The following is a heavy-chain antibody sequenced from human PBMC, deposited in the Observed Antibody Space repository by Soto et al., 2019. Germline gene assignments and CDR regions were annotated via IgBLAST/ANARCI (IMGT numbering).Heavy chain of an antibody. V-gene: IGHV4-30-4*02. Sequence: KTSETLSLTCTVPGYSIKTSDDNWSWIRQSPGKGLEWIGHIHYTGSVSQSPSLKSRLTMSIDTSKNQFALRLRSVTTADTSVYYCARVPSRPLTADDQGDWIPYYAIDVWGQGTTVTVSS. CDR2: IHYTGSV. CDR1: GYSIKTSDDN. CDR3: ARVPSRPLTADDQGDWIPYYAIDV. D-gene: IGHD1-1*01. J-gene: IGHJ6*02.